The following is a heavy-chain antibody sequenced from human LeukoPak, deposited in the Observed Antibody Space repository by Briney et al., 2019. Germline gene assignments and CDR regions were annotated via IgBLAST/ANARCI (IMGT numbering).Heavy chain of an antibody. CDR3: ARSGGPRYSGTTYYFDY. J-gene: IGHJ4*02. CDR1: GFTFSSYA. Sequence: PGGSLRLSCAASGFTFSSYAMHWVRQAPGKGLEWVAVISYDGSNKYYADSVKGRFTISRDNAKNSLYLQMNSLRAEDTAVYYCARSGGPRYSGTTYYFDYWGQGTLVTVSS. D-gene: IGHD1-26*01. V-gene: IGHV3-30*04. CDR2: ISYDGSNK.